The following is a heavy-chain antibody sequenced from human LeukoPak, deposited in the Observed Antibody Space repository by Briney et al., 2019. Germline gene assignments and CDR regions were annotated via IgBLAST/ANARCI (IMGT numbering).Heavy chain of an antibody. CDR1: GFTFSNYD. J-gene: IGHJ4*02. CDR3: ARGEEKATITALDS. V-gene: IGHV3-21*01. CDR2: ISGSSSYI. D-gene: IGHD5-24*01. Sequence: GGSLRLSCAASGFTFSNYDMHWVRQAPGKGLEWVSAISGSSSYIYYADSIKGRFTISRDNAENSLYLQMNSLRAVDTAVYFCARGEEKATITALDSWGQGTLVTVSS.